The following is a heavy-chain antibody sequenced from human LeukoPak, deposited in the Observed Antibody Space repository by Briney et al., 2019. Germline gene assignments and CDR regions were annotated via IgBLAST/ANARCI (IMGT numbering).Heavy chain of an antibody. V-gene: IGHV3-23*01. D-gene: IGHD3-22*01. CDR3: AKDPLYYDSSPHDY. CDR1: GFTFSSYA. CDR2: ISGSGGST. Sequence: PGGSLRLSCAASGFTFSSYAMSWVRQAPGKGLEWVSAISGSGGSTYYADSMKGRFTISRDNSKNTLYLQMNSLRAEDTAVYYCAKDPLYYDSSPHDYWGQGTLVTVSS. J-gene: IGHJ4*02.